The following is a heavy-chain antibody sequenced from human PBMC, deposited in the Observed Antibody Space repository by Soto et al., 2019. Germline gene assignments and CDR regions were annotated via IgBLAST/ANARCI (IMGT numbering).Heavy chain of an antibody. D-gene: IGHD2-2*01. CDR3: AKSRRGYCSSTSCPLSLDY. V-gene: IGHV3-23*01. Sequence: GSLRLCCAAAGFTFSSYAMSWVRQAPGKGLEWVSAISGSGGSTYYADSVKGRFTISRDNSKNTLYLQMNSLRAEDTAVYYCAKSRRGYCSSTSCPLSLDYWGQGTLVTVSS. J-gene: IGHJ4*02. CDR2: ISGSGGST. CDR1: GFTFSSYA.